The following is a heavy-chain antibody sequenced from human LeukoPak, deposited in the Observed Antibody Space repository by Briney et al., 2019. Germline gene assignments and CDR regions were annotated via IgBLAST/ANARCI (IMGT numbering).Heavy chain of an antibody. CDR2: ISSSSGST. CDR3: ARGASDFDY. J-gene: IGHJ4*02. Sequence: GGSLRLSCAASGFTFSDYYMSWIRQAPGKGLEWVSYISSSSGSTNYADSVRGRFTISRDDAKNSFYMQMNSLRAEDTAVYYCARGASDFDYWGQGTLVTVSS. V-gene: IGHV3-11*05. CDR1: GFTFSDYY.